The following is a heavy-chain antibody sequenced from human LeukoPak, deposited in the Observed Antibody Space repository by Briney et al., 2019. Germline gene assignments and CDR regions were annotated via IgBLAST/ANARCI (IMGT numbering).Heavy chain of an antibody. D-gene: IGHD4-17*01. CDR1: GFTFSSYE. Sequence: GGSLRLSCAASGFTFSSYEMNWVRQAPGKGLEWVSYISSSGSTIYYADSVKGRFTVSRDNAKNSLYLQMNSLRAEDTAVYYCARAYGDHADAFDIWGQGTMVTVSS. V-gene: IGHV3-48*03. J-gene: IGHJ3*02. CDR2: ISSSGSTI. CDR3: ARAYGDHADAFDI.